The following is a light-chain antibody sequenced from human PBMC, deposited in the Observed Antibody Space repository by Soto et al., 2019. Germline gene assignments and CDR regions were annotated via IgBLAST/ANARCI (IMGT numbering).Light chain of an antibody. J-gene: IGLJ2*01. CDR2: DVS. CDR1: SSDVGSYNY. CDR3: SSYAGTNNVV. Sequence: QSALTQPASVSGSPGQSITISCTGTSSDVGSYNYVSWYQQHPGQAPKLMIYDVSNRPSGVSDRFSGSKSGNAASLTVSGLQAEDEADYYCSSYAGTNNVVFGGGTKLTVL. V-gene: IGLV2-8*01.